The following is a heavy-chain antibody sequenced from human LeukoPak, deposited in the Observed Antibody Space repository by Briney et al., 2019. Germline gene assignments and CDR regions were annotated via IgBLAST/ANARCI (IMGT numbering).Heavy chain of an antibody. CDR3: ARDRGSGSYYMNY. J-gene: IGHJ4*02. D-gene: IGHD3-10*01. V-gene: IGHV3-48*04. CDR1: GFTFSSYS. CDR2: ISSSGSTI. Sequence: GGSLRLSCAASGFTFSSYSMNWVRQAPGKGLEWVSYISSSGSTIYYADSVKGRFTISRDNAKNSLYLQMNSLRAEDTAVYYCARDRGSGSYYMNYWGQGTLVTVSS.